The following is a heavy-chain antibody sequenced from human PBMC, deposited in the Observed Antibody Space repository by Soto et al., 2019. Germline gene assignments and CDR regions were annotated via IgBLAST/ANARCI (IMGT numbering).Heavy chain of an antibody. CDR3: ARDYYDSSGYYSFGS. CDR2: IYYSGST. D-gene: IGHD3-22*01. J-gene: IGHJ4*02. CDR1: GGSISSYY. Sequence: QVQLQESGPGLVKPSETLSLTCTVSGGSISSYYWSWIRQPPGKGLEWIGYIYYSGSTNYNPSLKSLVAIAVDTSKNQFALKLSSATAADTAVYYCARDYYDSSGYYSFGSWGQGTLVTVSS. V-gene: IGHV4-59*01.